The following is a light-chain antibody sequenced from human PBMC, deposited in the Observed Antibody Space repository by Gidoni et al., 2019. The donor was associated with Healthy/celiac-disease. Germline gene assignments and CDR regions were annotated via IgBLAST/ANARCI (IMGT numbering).Light chain of an antibody. V-gene: IGKV3-20*01. J-gene: IGKJ4*01. CDR2: GAS. Sequence: IVLTQSPGTLSLSPGERATLACRASQSVRSSYLAWDQQKPGQAPRLLIYGASSRATGIPDRFSGSGSGTGFTLTISRLEPEDFAVYYCQQYGSSPLVTFGGGTKVEIK. CDR3: QQYGSSPLVT. CDR1: QSVRSSY.